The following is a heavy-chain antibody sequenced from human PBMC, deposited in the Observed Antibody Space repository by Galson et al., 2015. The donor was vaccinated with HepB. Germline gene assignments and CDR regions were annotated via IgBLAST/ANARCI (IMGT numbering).Heavy chain of an antibody. D-gene: IGHD6-19*01. V-gene: IGHV3-21*01. J-gene: IGHJ4*02. CDR2: ISSSSSYI. Sequence: SLRLSCAASGFTFSSYSMNWVRQAPGKGLEWVSSISSSSSYIYYADSVKGRFTISRDNAKNSLYLQMNSLRAEDTAVYYCARDASPSSGWPFDYWGQGTLVTVSS. CDR3: ARDASPSSGWPFDY. CDR1: GFTFSSYS.